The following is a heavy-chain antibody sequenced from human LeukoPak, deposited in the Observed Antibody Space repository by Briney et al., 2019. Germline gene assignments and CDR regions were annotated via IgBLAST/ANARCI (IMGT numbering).Heavy chain of an antibody. J-gene: IGHJ4*02. CDR2: IYYGGST. CDR3: ARSGGDRVEMPTIIDY. CDR1: GGSSSSYY. V-gene: IGHV4-59*01. Sequence: PSETLSLTCTVSGGSSSSYYWSRIRQPPGKGLEWIGYIYYGGSTNYNPSLKSRVSILVDTSKNQFSLRLSSVTAADTAVYYCARSGGDRVEMPTIIDYWGQGTLVTVSS. D-gene: IGHD5-24*01.